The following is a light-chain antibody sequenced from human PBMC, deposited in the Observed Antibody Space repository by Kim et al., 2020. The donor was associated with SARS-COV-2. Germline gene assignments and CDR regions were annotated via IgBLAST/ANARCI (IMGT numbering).Light chain of an antibody. CDR1: NIGSKS. V-gene: IGLV3-21*04. CDR2: YDS. Sequence: PGKTDRITWWGNNIGSKSVHWYQQKPGQAPVLVIYYDSDRPSGIPERFSGSNSGNTATLTISRVEAGDEADYYCQVWDSSSDHPVFGGGTKLTVL. J-gene: IGLJ3*02. CDR3: QVWDSSSDHPV.